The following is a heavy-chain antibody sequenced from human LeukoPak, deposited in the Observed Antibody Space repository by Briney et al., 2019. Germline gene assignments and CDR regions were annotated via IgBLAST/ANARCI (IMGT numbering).Heavy chain of an antibody. CDR3: ARGGVTYDFWSGYYQGANWFDP. CDR1: GFTFSNSW. V-gene: IGHV4-34*01. D-gene: IGHD3-3*01. Sequence: GSLRLSCTASGFTFSNSWMNWVRQPPGKGLEWIGEINQSGSTNYNPSLKSRVTISVDTSKNQFSLKLSSVTAADTAVYYCARGGVTYDFWSGYYQGANWFDPWGQGTLVTVSS. CDR2: INQSGST. J-gene: IGHJ5*02.